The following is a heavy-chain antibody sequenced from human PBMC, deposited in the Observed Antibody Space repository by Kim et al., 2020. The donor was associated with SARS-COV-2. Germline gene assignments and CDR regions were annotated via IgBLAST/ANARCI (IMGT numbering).Heavy chain of an antibody. CDR1: GFTFTSSA. J-gene: IGHJ6*02. V-gene: IGHV1-58*01. CDR3: AADSSGWYHENYYYCGMDV. Sequence: SVKVSCKASGFTFTSSAVQWVRQARGQRLEGIGWIVVGSGYTNYAQKFQERVTITRDMSTSTAYMELSSLRSEDTAVYYCAADSSGWYHENYYYCGMDVWGQGTTVTVSS. D-gene: IGHD6-19*01. CDR2: IVVGSGYT.